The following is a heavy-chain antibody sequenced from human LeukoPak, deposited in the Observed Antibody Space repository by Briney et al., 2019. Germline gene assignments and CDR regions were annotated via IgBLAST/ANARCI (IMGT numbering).Heavy chain of an antibody. D-gene: IGHD3-10*01. Sequence: ASVKVSCKASGYTFTSYGISWVRQAPGQGLEWMGCISAYNGNTNYAQKLQGRVTMTTDTSTSTAYMELRSLRSDDTAVYYCARGPLLWFGELSNNWYFDLWGRGTLVTVSS. CDR1: GYTFTSYG. V-gene: IGHV1-18*01. CDR3: ARGPLLWFGELSNNWYFDL. CDR2: ISAYNGNT. J-gene: IGHJ2*01.